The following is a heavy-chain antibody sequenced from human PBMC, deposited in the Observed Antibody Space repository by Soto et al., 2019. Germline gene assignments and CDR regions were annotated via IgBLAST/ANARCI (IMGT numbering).Heavy chain of an antibody. D-gene: IGHD6-13*01. CDR2: ISTDDGYT. CDR1: GYTFSNYA. V-gene: IGHV1-18*01. J-gene: IGHJ5*02. CDR3: ARDREQQLHIGYWFDP. Sequence: GASVKVSCKASGYTFSNYAISWVRQAPGQGLEWMGWISTDDGYTNYARDRVTMTKDSSTNTAYMELRSLRSDDTAIYYCARDREQQLHIGYWFDPWGRGTLVTVSS.